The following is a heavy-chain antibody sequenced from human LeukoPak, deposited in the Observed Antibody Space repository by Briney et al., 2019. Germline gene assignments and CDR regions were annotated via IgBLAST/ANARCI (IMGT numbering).Heavy chain of an antibody. CDR1: GFTFSSYG. J-gene: IGHJ4*02. V-gene: IGHV3-30*18. D-gene: IGHD3-10*01. Sequence: GGSLRLSCAASGFTFSSYGMHWVRQAPGKGLEWVAVISYDGSNKYYADSVKGRFTISRDNSRNTLYLQMNSLRAEDTAVYYCAKHAKVRGVIPWYFDYWGQGTLVTVSS. CDR2: ISYDGSNK. CDR3: AKHAKVRGVIPWYFDY.